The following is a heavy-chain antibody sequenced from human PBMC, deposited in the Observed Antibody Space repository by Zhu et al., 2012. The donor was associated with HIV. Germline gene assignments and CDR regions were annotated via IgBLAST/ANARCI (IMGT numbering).Heavy chain of an antibody. D-gene: IGHD6-13*01. J-gene: IGHJ5*02. CDR1: GYSISSGFY. CDR2: TSHRGNT. V-gene: IGHV4-38-2*01. Sequence: QVQLQESGPGLVKPSETLSLTCGVSGYSISSGFYWGWIRQSPGKGLEWIASTSHRGNTYYNPSLERRVTISIDTSKNEFSLKLSSMTAADTAIYYCARRELGRSEADWFDPGAREPWSPSPQ. CDR3: ARRELGRSEADWFDP.